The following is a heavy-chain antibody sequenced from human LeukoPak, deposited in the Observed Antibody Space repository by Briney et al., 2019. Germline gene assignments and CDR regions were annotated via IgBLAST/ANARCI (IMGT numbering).Heavy chain of an antibody. D-gene: IGHD1-26*01. CDR1: GXSISTYY. Sequence: NPSETLSLTCTVSGXSISTYYWSWIRQPPGKGLEWIGYIYYSGSTSYNPSLKSRLTISVDTSRNQFSLKLSSVTAADTAVYYCARLYSGSPGAFDIWGRGTMVTVSS. J-gene: IGHJ3*02. V-gene: IGHV4-59*01. CDR2: IYYSGST. CDR3: ARLYSGSPGAFDI.